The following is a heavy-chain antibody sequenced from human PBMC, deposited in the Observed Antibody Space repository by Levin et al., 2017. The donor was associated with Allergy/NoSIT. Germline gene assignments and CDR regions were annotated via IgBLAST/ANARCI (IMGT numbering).Heavy chain of an antibody. V-gene: IGHV4-39*01. D-gene: IGHD3-3*01. J-gene: IGHJ4*02. CDR1: GGSISSSSYY. CDR2: IYYSGST. Sequence: SETLSLTCTVSGGSISSSSYYWGWIRQPPGKGLEWIGSIYYSGSTYYNPSLKSRVTISVDTSKNQFSLKLSSVTAADTAVYYCAQGLRFLEWLSALYFDDWGQGTLVTVSS. CDR3: AQGLRFLEWLSALYFDD.